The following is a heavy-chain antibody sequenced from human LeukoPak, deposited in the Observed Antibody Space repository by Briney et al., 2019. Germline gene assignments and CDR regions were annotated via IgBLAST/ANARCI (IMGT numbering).Heavy chain of an antibody. D-gene: IGHD5-12*01. Sequence: PGGSLRLSCAVSGFTFSNYVMNWVRQAPGKGLEWVSGISGSGGSTYYADSVKGRFTLSRDNSKNTLYLQMNSLRAEDTAVYYCAKDGPDIVGTSYISDDAFDIWGQGTMVTVSS. V-gene: IGHV3-23*01. J-gene: IGHJ3*02. CDR3: AKDGPDIVGTSYISDDAFDI. CDR1: GFTFSNYV. CDR2: ISGSGGST.